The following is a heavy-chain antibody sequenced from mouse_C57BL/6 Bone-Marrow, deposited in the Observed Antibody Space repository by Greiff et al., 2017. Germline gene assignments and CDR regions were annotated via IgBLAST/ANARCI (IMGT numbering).Heavy chain of an antibody. V-gene: IGHV1-7*01. Sequence: VQVVESGAELAKPGASVKLSCKASGYTFTSYWMHWVKQRPGQGLEWIGYINPSSGYTKYNQKFKDKATLTADKSSSTAYMQLSSLTYEDSAVYYCSKNYGNYVVAYWGQGTLVTVSA. CDR2: INPSSGYT. CDR3: SKNYGNYVVAY. D-gene: IGHD2-1*01. CDR1: GYTFTSYW. J-gene: IGHJ3*01.